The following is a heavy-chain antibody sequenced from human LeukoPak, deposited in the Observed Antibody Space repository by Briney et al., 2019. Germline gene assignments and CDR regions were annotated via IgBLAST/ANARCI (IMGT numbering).Heavy chain of an antibody. CDR2: INHSGST. CDR1: GGSFSGYY. Sequence: KASETLSLTCAVYGGSFSGYYWSWIRQPPGKGLEWIGEINHSGSTYYNPSLKSRVTISVDTSKNQFSLKLSSVTAADTAVYYCARQGAAAGRGASFDYWGQGTLVTVSS. CDR3: ARQGAAAGRGASFDY. D-gene: IGHD6-13*01. J-gene: IGHJ4*02. V-gene: IGHV4-34*01.